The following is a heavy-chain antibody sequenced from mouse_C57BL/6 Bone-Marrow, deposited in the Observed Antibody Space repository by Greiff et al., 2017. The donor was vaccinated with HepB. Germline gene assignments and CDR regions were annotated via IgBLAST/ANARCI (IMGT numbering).Heavy chain of an antibody. J-gene: IGHJ4*01. CDR2: IYPSDSET. CDR3: AITGPYYAMDY. Sequence: QVQLQQPGAELVRPGSSVKLSCKASGYTFTSYWMDWVKQRPGQGLEWIGNIYPSDSETHYNQKFKDKATLTVDKSSSTAYMQLSSLTSEDSAVYYCAITGPYYAMDYWGQGTSVTVSS. D-gene: IGHD4-1*01. V-gene: IGHV1-61*01. CDR1: GYTFTSYW.